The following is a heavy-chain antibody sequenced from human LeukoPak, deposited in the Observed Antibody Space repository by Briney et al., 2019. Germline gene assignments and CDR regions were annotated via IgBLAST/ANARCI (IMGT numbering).Heavy chain of an antibody. D-gene: IGHD3-10*01. V-gene: IGHV1-2*02. J-gene: IGHJ5*02. Sequence: ASVKVSCKASGYIFFSFGISWVRQAPGQGLEWMGWINPNSGDTNYAQKFQGRVTMTRDTSISTAYMELSRLRSDDTAVYYCATLLSALETKPWGQGTQVTVSS. CDR2: INPNSGDT. CDR3: ATLLSALETKP. CDR1: GYIFFSFG.